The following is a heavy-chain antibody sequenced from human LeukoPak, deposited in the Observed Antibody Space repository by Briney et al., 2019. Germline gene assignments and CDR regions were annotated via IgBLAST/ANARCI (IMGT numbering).Heavy chain of an antibody. CDR3: ARFGSSYYYDSSGYLSFDY. Sequence: NPSETLSLTCTVSGGSISSYYWSWIRQPAGKGLEWIGRIYTSGSTNYNPSLKSRVTMSVDTSKNQFSLKLSSVTAADTAVYYCARFGSSYYYDSSGYLSFDYWGQGTLVTVSS. D-gene: IGHD3-22*01. CDR2: IYTSGST. V-gene: IGHV4-4*07. CDR1: GGSISSYY. J-gene: IGHJ4*02.